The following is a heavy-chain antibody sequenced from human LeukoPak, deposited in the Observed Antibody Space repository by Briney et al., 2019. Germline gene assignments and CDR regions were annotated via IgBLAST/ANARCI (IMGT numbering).Heavy chain of an antibody. CDR2: MNPNSGNT. V-gene: IGHV1-8*03. Sequence: ASVKVSCKASGYTFTSYDINWVRQATGQGLEWMGWMNPNSGNTGYAQKFQGRVTITRNTSISTAYMELSSLRSEDTAVYYCARASGYCSSTSCYPNWFDPWGQGTLVTVSS. D-gene: IGHD2-2*01. J-gene: IGHJ5*02. CDR3: ARASGYCSSTSCYPNWFDP. CDR1: GYTFTSYD.